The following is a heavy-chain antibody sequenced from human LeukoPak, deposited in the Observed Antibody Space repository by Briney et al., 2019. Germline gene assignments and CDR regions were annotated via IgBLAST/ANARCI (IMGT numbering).Heavy chain of an antibody. J-gene: IGHJ4*02. V-gene: IGHV3-21*01. CDR2: ISSSSTYI. Sequence: GGSLRLSCAASGFTFSSYSMNWVRQAPGEGLEWVSSISSSSTYIYYADSVKGRFTISRDNAKNSLYLQMSSLRAEDTAVYYCAREIHLDDWGQGTLVTVSS. CDR3: AREIHLDD. CDR1: GFTFSSYS.